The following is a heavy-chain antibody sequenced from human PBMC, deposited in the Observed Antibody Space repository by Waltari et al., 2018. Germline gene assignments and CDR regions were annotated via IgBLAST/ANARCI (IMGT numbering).Heavy chain of an antibody. V-gene: IGHV4-59*01. D-gene: IGHD2-2*01. CDR2: INYSGST. CDR1: GGSISSYY. J-gene: IGHJ6*02. CDR3: ARDDLPAAGYYYYGMDV. Sequence: QVQLQESGPGLVKPSETLSLTCTVSGGSISSYYWSWIRQPPGQGLEWIGYINYSGSTNYNPSLKSRVTISVDTSKNQFSLKLSSVTAADTAVYYCARDDLPAAGYYYYGMDVWGQGTTVTVSS.